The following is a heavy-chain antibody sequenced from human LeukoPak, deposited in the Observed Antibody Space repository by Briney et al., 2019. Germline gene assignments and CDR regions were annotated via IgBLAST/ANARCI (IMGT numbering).Heavy chain of an antibody. J-gene: IGHJ4*02. V-gene: IGHV4-30-4*08. CDR3: ARASTRNTPTVTTDYFDY. Sequence: PSETLSLTCTVSGGSISSGDYYWSWIRQPPGKGLEWIGYIYYSGSTYYNPSLKSRVTISVDTSKNQFSLKLSSVTAADTVVYYCARASTRNTPTVTTDYFDYWGQGTLVTVSS. CDR2: IYYSGST. CDR1: GGSISSGDYY. D-gene: IGHD4-11*01.